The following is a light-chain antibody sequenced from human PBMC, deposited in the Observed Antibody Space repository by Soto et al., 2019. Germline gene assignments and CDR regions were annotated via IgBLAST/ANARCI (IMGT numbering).Light chain of an antibody. V-gene: IGLV2-23*02. J-gene: IGLJ3*02. Sequence: QSVLTQPASVSGSPGQSITISCTGTSSDVGSYNLVSWYQHHPGKAPKLMIYEVTKRPSGVSNRFSGSKSGNTASLTISGLQAEDFGDYYCCSYADICTLVFGGGTKVTVL. CDR3: CSYADICTLV. CDR2: EVT. CDR1: SSDVGSYNL.